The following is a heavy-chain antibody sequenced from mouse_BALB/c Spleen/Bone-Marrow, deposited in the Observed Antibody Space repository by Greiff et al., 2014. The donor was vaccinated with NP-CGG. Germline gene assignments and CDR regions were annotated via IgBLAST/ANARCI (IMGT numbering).Heavy chain of an antibody. CDR3: ARIYYGNFYAMDY. CDR2: IYPNSGNT. Sequence: QVQLQQSGSVLVRPGASVKLSCKASGYTFTSSWMHWAKQRPGQGLEWIGEIYPNSGNTNYNEKFKGKATLTVDTSSSTAYVDLSSLTSEDSAVYYCARIYYGNFYAMDYWGQGTSVTVSS. J-gene: IGHJ4*01. D-gene: IGHD2-1*01. CDR1: GYTFTSSW. V-gene: IGHV1S130*01.